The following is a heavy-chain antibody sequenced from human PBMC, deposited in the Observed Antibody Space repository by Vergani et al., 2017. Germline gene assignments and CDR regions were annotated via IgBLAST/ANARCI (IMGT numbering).Heavy chain of an antibody. Sequence: EVQLLESGGGLVQPGGSLRLICAASEFTFSNSAMNWVRQAPGKGREWVSGISGSGVSAYYTDSVKGRFTISRDNSKNMLFLQMNNLRTEDTAIYYCAKQYFVSGNYLFDYWGQETLVTVSS. J-gene: IGHJ4*02. CDR3: AKQYFVSGNYLFDY. CDR1: EFTFSNSA. CDR2: ISGSGVSA. D-gene: IGHD3-10*01. V-gene: IGHV3-23*01.